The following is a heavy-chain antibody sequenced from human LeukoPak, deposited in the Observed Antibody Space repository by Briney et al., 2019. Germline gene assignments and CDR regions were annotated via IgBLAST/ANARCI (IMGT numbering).Heavy chain of an antibody. V-gene: IGHV4-4*07. CDR2: IYSSGSP. J-gene: IGHJ4*02. CDR3: ARDMGDYYFDY. CDR1: GDSISSYY. D-gene: IGHD2-21*02. Sequence: SETLSPTCTVSGDSISSYYWSWIRQPAGKGLEWIGRIYSSGSPNYNPSLKSRVVVSLDTSKKQLSLRLSSVTAADTAVYYCARDMGDYYFDYWGQGTLVTVSS.